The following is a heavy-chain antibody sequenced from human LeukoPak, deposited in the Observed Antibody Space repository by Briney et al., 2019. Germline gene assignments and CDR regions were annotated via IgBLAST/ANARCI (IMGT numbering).Heavy chain of an antibody. D-gene: IGHD1-26*01. Sequence: ASVKLSCKASGYTFTGYYMHWGRQARGQRLEWMGWINPNSGSTNYAQKVQGRVTMTRDTSISTAYMELSRLRSDDTAVYYCARVIVGATTPHFDYWGQGTLVTVSS. CDR2: INPNSGST. J-gene: IGHJ4*02. V-gene: IGHV1-2*02. CDR3: ARVIVGATTPHFDY. CDR1: GYTFTGYY.